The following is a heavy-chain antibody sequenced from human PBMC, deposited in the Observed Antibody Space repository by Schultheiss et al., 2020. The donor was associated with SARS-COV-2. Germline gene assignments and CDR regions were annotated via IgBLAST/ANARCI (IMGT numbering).Heavy chain of an antibody. CDR3: ARDIAARVAGSLPAWFDP. CDR2: ISGSGGST. J-gene: IGHJ5*02. Sequence: GESLKISCAASGFTFDDYGMSWVRQAPGKGLEWVSAISGSGGSTYYADSVKGRFTISRDNAKNSLYLQMNSLRTEDTAVYYCARDIAARVAGSLPAWFDPWGQGTLVTVSS. CDR1: GFTFDDYG. V-gene: IGHV3-20*04. D-gene: IGHD6-19*01.